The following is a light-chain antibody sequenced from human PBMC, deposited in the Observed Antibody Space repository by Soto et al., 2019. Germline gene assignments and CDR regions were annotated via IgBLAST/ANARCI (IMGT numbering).Light chain of an antibody. J-gene: IGKJ4*01. CDR2: AAS. CDR3: QQSYSTPLT. Sequence: DIRMPQSPASLSASLGDRVTLTCRASQSISSYLNWYQQKKGKAPKLLIYAASSLQSGVPSRFSGSGYGTDFNLTISSLQTEDFATYYCQQSYSTPLTFGGGTKVDIK. CDR1: QSISSY. V-gene: IGKV1-39*01.